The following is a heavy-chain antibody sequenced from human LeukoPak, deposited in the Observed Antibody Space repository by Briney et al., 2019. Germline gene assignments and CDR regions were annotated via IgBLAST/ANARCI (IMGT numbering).Heavy chain of an antibody. D-gene: IGHD6-19*01. CDR2: ISGSGGST. J-gene: IGHJ6*03. CDR3: AKSAVAAPNYYYYMDV. CDR1: GFTFSSYA. Sequence: GGSLRLSCAASGFTFSSYAMSWVRQAPGKGLEWVSAISGSGGSTYCADSVKGRFTISRDNSKNTLYLQMNSLRAEDTAVYYCAKSAVAAPNYYYYMDVWGKGTTVTVSS. V-gene: IGHV3-23*01.